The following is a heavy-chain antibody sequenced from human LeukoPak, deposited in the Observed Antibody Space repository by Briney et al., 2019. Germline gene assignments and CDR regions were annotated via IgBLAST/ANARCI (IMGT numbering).Heavy chain of an antibody. CDR2: IFYSGST. CDR1: GVSISRNNW. J-gene: IGHJ3*02. CDR3: ARVTTGLWAFDI. Sequence: SETLSLTCAVSGVSISRNNWWRWVRQPPGKGLEWIGEIFYSGSTNDNPSLKNRVTISVDKAKNQFSLKVSSMTAADTAVYYCARVTTGLWAFDIWGQGTMVTVSS. V-gene: IGHV4-4*02. D-gene: IGHD3-3*01.